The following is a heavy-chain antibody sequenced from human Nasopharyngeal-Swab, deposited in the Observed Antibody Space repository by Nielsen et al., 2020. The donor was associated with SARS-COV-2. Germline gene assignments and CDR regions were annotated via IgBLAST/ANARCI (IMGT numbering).Heavy chain of an antibody. D-gene: IGHD2-2*01. CDR3: AKERLPVATYYHYALDV. CDR1: GFTFDDFA. CDR2: IKWNSGSI. V-gene: IGHV3-9*01. J-gene: IGHJ6*02. Sequence: GGSLRLSCAASGFTFDDFAMHWVRQPPGKGLEWVSGIKWNSGSIGYADSVKGRFTISRDNAKNSLFLQMNSLRPEDTAVYYCAKERLPVATYYHYALDVWGQGTTVTVSS.